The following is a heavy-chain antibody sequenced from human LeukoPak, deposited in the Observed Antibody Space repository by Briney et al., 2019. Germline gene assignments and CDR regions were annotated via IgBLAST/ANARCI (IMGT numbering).Heavy chain of an antibody. CDR1: GFTFNDYT. CDR3: AKGDSGCYYDNWFDP. Sequence: GGSLRLSCAASGFTFNDYTMHWVRQAPGKGLEWVSLINWSGDTTYYADSVKGRFTISRDNSKNSLYLQMNSLRTEDTAFYYCAKGDSGCYYDNWFDPWGQGTLVTVSS. CDR2: INWSGDTT. J-gene: IGHJ5*02. D-gene: IGHD1-26*01. V-gene: IGHV3-43*01.